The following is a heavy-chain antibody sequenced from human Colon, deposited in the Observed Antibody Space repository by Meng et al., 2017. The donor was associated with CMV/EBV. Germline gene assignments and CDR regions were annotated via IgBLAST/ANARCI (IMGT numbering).Heavy chain of an antibody. CDR2: INPNSGGT. CDR3: ATVSGGDFDY. D-gene: IGHD1-26*01. V-gene: IGHV1-2*02. Sequence: VQLVQSGAEVKKPGASGKVSCKASGYTFTGYFMYWVRQAPGQGLEWMGSINPNSGGTNYAQKFQGRVTMTRDTSINTAYMELSRLRSDDTAVYYCATVSGGDFDYWGQGTLVTVSS. J-gene: IGHJ4*02. CDR1: GYTFTGYF.